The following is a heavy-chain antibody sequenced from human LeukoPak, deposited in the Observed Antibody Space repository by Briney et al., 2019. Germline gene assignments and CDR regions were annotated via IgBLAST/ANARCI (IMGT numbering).Heavy chain of an antibody. V-gene: IGHV3-49*04. CDR3: ARGPIQLWIHNAMDV. CDR2: IRSKAYRGTT. J-gene: IGHJ6*02. CDR1: GFTFGDHA. D-gene: IGHD5-18*01. Sequence: PGRSLRLSCRGSGFTFGDHAMSWVRQAPGKGLERVGFIRSKAYRGTTEYAASVKGRFTISRDDSASIAYLQMNSLKTEDTAVYYCARGPIQLWIHNAMDVWGQGTTVTVSS.